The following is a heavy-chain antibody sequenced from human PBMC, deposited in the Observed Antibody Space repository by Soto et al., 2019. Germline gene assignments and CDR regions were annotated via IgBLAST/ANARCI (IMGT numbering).Heavy chain of an antibody. CDR1: GGCLSGYY. Sequence: PSETMSLTCTVYGGCLSGYYWSWICQPPGKGLDWLGRIYYSGSTSYNPSLKSRVTISLDTSKNQFSLKLSSVTAADTAVYYCNGAGTYNWFDPWGQGTLVTVSS. J-gene: IGHJ5*02. V-gene: IGHV4-34*01. CDR3: NGAGTYNWFDP. D-gene: IGHD6-19*01. CDR2: IYYSGST.